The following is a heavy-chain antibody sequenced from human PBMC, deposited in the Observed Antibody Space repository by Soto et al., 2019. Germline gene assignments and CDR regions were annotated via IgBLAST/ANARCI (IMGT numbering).Heavy chain of an antibody. CDR1: GFSLSTSGMC. CDR3: ARIPGPYYYYGMDV. CDR2: IDWDDDK. V-gene: IGHV2-70*01. J-gene: IGHJ6*02. Sequence: SGPTLVNPTQTLTLTCTFSGFSLSTSGMCVSWIRQPPGKALEWLALIDWDDDKYYSTSLKTRLTISKDTSKNQVVLTMTNMDPVDTATYYCARIPGPYYYYGMDVWGQGTTVTVSS.